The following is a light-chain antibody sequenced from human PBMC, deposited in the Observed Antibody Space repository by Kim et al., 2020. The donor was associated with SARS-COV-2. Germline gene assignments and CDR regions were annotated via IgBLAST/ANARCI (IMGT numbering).Light chain of an antibody. CDR3: QQFRRSPWT. CDR2: GAS. Sequence: SPGERATLSCRASQSVASSHLAWYQQKPGQAPRLLICGASSRATGIPDRFSGSGSGTDFTLTISRLEPGDFAVYYCQQFRRSPWTFGQGTKVDIK. J-gene: IGKJ1*01. V-gene: IGKV3-20*01. CDR1: QSVASSH.